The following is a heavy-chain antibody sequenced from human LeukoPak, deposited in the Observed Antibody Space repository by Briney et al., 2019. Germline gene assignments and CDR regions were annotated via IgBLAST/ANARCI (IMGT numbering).Heavy chain of an antibody. D-gene: IGHD2-15*01. CDR1: GYTFIGYN. CDR2: INPHNGDT. Sequence: ASVKVSCKASGYTFIGYNLHWVRQAPGQGLEWMGWINPHNGDTNYAQKFQGRVTMTRDTSITTAYMELSRLKSDDTAVYYCATVRDIVVGGGPYYFDYWGQGTLVTVSS. V-gene: IGHV1-2*02. J-gene: IGHJ4*02. CDR3: ATVRDIVVGGGPYYFDY.